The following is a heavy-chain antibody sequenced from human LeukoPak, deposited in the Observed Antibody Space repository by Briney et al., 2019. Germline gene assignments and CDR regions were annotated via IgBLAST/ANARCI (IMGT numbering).Heavy chain of an antibody. CDR2: IYTSGST. CDR3: AADYYDSSGYYYVGAFDI. CDR1: GGSISSGSYY. J-gene: IGHJ3*02. Sequence: SQTLSLTCTVSGGSISSGSYYWSWIRQPAGKGLEWIGRIYTSGSTNYHPSLKSRVTISVDTSKNQFSLKLSSVTAADTAVYYCAADYYDSSGYYYVGAFDIWGQGTMVTVSS. V-gene: IGHV4-61*02. D-gene: IGHD3-22*01.